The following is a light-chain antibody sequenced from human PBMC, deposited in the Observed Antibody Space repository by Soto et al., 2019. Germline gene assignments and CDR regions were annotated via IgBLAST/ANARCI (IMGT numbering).Light chain of an antibody. CDR3: QQYNSYSQT. Sequence: DIQMTQSPSTLPASLGDRVTITCRASQSISNWLVWYQQKPGKAPKLLIYQASSLESGVPSRFRGRGSGTEFTLTINSLQPEDFETYYCQQYNSYSQTFGQGTKVDIK. CDR1: QSISNW. CDR2: QAS. J-gene: IGKJ1*01. V-gene: IGKV1-5*03.